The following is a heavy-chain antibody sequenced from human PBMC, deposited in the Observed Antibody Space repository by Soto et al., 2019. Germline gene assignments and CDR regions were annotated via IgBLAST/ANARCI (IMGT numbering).Heavy chain of an antibody. V-gene: IGHV1-18*01. J-gene: IGHJ4*02. Sequence: ASVKVSCKASGYTFINYGISWVRQAPGQGLEWMGWISVYNGNTNFAQKFQGRVTMTTNTSTSTAYMELRSLRSDDTAMYYCARDLRACSSNTCYSPSGYWGQGTLVTV. CDR1: GYTFINYG. D-gene: IGHD2-21*02. CDR2: ISVYNGNT. CDR3: ARDLRACSSNTCYSPSGY.